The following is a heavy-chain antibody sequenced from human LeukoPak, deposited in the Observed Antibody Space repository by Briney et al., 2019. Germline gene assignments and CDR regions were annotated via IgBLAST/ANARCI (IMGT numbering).Heavy chain of an antibody. J-gene: IGHJ4*02. V-gene: IGHV1-2*02. D-gene: IGHD6-19*01. CDR2: MNPNSGGT. CDR3: ARSIAVAGQGVDY. CDR1: GYTFTSYD. Sequence: ASVKVSCKASGYTFTSYDINWVRQATGQGLEWMGWMNPNSGGTNYAQKFQGRVTMTRDTSISTAYMELSRLRSDDTAVYYCARSIAVAGQGVDYWGQGTLVTVSS.